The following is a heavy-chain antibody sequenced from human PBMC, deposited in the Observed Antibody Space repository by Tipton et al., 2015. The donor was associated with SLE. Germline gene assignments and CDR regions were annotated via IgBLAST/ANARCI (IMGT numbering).Heavy chain of an antibody. J-gene: IGHJ3*02. Sequence: TLSLTCTVSGGSISSYYWSWIRQPPGKGLEWIGYIYYSGSTNYNPSLKSRVTISVDTSKNQFSLKLSSVTAADTAAYYCARDPYMVRGVNDAFDIWGQGTMVTVSS. V-gene: IGHV4-59*01. CDR3: ARDPYMVRGVNDAFDI. CDR1: GGSISSYY. D-gene: IGHD3-10*01. CDR2: IYYSGST.